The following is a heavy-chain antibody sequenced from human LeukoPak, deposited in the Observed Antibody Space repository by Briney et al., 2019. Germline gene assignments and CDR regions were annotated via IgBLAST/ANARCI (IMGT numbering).Heavy chain of an antibody. D-gene: IGHD4-17*01. Sequence: SETLSLTCTVSGYSISSGYYWGWIRQSPGKGLEWIGNIYRRGSTHYNPSLKSRVTISMDTSKNQFSLKLTSVTAADTAVYYCASTTVRSGYWGQGTLVTVSS. CDR3: ASTTVRSGY. V-gene: IGHV4-38-2*02. CDR1: GYSISSGYY. CDR2: IYRRGST. J-gene: IGHJ4*02.